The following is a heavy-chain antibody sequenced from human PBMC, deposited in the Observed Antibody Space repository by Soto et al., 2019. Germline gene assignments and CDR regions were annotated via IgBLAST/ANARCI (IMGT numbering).Heavy chain of an antibody. CDR1: GFTFSSYS. J-gene: IGHJ6*02. V-gene: IGHV3-21*01. CDR2: ISSSSSYI. Sequence: GESLKISCAASGFTFSSYSMNWVRQAPGKGLEWVSSISSSSSYIYYADSVKGRFTISRDNAKNSLYLQMNSLRAEDTAVYYCARPRVVTWYYGMDVWGQGTTVTVSS. CDR3: ARPRVVTWYYGMDV. D-gene: IGHD2-21*02.